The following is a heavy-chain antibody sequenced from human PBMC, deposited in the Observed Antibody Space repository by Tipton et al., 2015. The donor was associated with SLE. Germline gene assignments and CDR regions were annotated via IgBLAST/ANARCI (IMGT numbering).Heavy chain of an antibody. CDR2: IYYSGST. CDR3: AREPVYYYYYMDV. CDR1: GGSISSYY. Sequence: LRLSCTVSGGSISSYYWSWIRQPPGKGLEWIGYIYYSGSTNYNPSLKSRVTISVDTSKNQFSLKLSSVTAADTAVYYCAREPVYYYYYMDVWGKGTTVTVPS. V-gene: IGHV4-59*12. J-gene: IGHJ6*03.